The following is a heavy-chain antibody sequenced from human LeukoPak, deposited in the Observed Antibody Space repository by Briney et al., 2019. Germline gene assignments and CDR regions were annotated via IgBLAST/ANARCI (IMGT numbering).Heavy chain of an antibody. V-gene: IGHV4-39*07. J-gene: IGHJ5*02. CDR2: INHSGST. Sequence: SETLSLTCTVSGGSISSSSYYWSWIRQPPGKGLEWIGEINHSGSTNYNPSLKSRVTISVDTSKNQFSLKLSSVTAADTAVYYCARGRRPLPPGVLTTVTTSGWFDPWGQGTLVTVSS. CDR3: ARGRRPLPPGVLTTVTTSGWFDP. CDR1: GGSISSSSYY. D-gene: IGHD4-11*01.